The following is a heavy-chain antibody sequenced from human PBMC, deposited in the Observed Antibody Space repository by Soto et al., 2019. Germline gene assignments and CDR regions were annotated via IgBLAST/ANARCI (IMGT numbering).Heavy chain of an antibody. CDR1: SGSINSFY. Sequence: SETLSLTCTVSSGSINSFYWAWMRQPAGKGLEWIGRIHSSGTTNYNPSLSSRVTMSVDPSKNQFSLRLTSVTAADTAVYYCARDRIIGTSYSDYWGQGILVTVS. J-gene: IGHJ4*02. V-gene: IGHV4-4*07. CDR3: ARDRIIGTSYSDY. D-gene: IGHD1-7*01. CDR2: IHSSGTT.